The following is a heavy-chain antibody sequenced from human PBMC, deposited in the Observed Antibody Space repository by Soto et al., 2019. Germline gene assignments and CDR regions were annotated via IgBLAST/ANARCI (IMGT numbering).Heavy chain of an antibody. CDR2: IYYTGTT. Sequence: PSETLSLTCTVSGGSIRDYYCGWIRQSPGKGLEWIGYIYYTGTTKYNPSLKSRVTISVDSSKNQFSLKLDSVTAADTAVYYCARLGGYYQAFDTWGQGTRVTVSS. CDR1: GGSIRDYY. V-gene: IGHV4-59*08. CDR3: ARLGGYYQAFDT. D-gene: IGHD3-22*01. J-gene: IGHJ4*02.